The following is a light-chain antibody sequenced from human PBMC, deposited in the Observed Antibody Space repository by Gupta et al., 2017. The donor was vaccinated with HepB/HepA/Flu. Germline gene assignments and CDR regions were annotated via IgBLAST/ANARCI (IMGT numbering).Light chain of an antibody. Sequence: QSVLTQPPSASGTPGRIGPMSCSGSSSNIGSKTVNWYQQLPGQAPKLIMYSNSQRPSGVPARFSGSKAGNTASLTISGVKAGDEADYYCQGWDDRINSLVFGGGTKLTVL. CDR1: SSNIGSKT. J-gene: IGLJ3*02. CDR3: QGWDDRINSLV. V-gene: IGLV1-44*01. CDR2: SNS.